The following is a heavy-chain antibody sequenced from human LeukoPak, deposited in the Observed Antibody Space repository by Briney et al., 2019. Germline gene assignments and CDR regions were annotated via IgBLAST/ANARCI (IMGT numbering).Heavy chain of an antibody. CDR3: ARDRTGANWFDP. J-gene: IGHJ5*02. V-gene: IGHV3-48*01. D-gene: IGHD3/OR15-3a*01. CDR1: GFTFSNYS. CDR2: ISRSSTTI. Sequence: GGSLRLSCAASGFTFSNYSMNWVRQAPGKGLEWVSYISRSSTTIYYADSVKGRFTISRDNAKNSLYLQMNSLRVEDTAVYSCARDRTGANWFDPWGQGILVTVSS.